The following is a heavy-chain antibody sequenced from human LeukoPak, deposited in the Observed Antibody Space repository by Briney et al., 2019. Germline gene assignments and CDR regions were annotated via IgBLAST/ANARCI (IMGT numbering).Heavy chain of an antibody. J-gene: IGHJ4*02. V-gene: IGHV1-8*01. CDR2: MNPNSGNT. CDR1: GYTFTSYD. CDR3: ARDAHYNYDYVWGSYRWDY. D-gene: IGHD3-16*02. Sequence: ASVKVSCKASGYTFTSYDINWVRQATGQGLEWMGWMNPNSGNTGYAQKFQGRVTMTRDTSISTAYMELSRLRSDDTAVYYCARDAHYNYDYVWGSYRWDYWGQGTLVTVSS.